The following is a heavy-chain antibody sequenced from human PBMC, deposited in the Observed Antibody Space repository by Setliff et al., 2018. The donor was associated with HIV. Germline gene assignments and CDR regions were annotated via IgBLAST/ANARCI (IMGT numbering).Heavy chain of an antibody. V-gene: IGHV1-69*13. CDR3: ATDGAGGWLRPLPDF. CDR1: GGTFSSYA. Sequence: ASVKVSCKASGGTFSSYAITWVRQAPGQGLEWMGGIIPIFGTANYAQKFQGRVAITADESTSTAYMELSSLRSEDTAVYYCATDGAGGWLRPLPDFWGQGTLVTVSS. D-gene: IGHD6-19*01. J-gene: IGHJ4*02. CDR2: IIPIFGTA.